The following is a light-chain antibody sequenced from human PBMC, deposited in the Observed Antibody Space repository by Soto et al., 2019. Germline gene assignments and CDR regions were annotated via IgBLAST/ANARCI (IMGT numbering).Light chain of an antibody. V-gene: IGLV1-51*01. CDR2: DDN. Sequence: QSVMTQPPSVSAAPGQKVTISCSGSSSNIGGNSVSWYQQLPGTAPKLLIYDDNKRPSGIPDRFAGSKSGTSATRGITGFQTGDEADYYCGSWDSSLSAYVFGTGTQLTVL. J-gene: IGLJ1*01. CDR1: SSNIGGNS. CDR3: GSWDSSLSAYV.